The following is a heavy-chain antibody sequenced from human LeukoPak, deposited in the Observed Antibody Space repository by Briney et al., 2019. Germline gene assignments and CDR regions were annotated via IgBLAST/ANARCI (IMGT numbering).Heavy chain of an antibody. CDR3: ARAVIRGIHFDS. V-gene: IGHV1-2*06. J-gene: IGHJ4*02. D-gene: IGHD3-10*01. Sequence: ASVQVSCRASGYTFTDHYIHWVRRAPGQGLEWMGRINPDIDVANYAEKFQGRVTMTRDTSISTAYMDLGSLTSDDTAVYYCARAVIRGIHFDSWGQGTLVTVSS. CDR2: INPDIDVA. CDR1: GYTFTDHY.